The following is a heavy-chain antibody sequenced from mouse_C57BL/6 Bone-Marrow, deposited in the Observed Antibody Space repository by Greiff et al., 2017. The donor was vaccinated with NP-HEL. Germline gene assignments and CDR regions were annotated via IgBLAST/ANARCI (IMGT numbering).Heavy chain of an antibody. Sequence: DVMLVESGGDLVKPGGSLKLSCAASGFTFSSYGMSWVRQTPDKRLGWVATISSGGSYTYYPDSVKGRFTISRDNAKNTLYLQMSSLKSEDTAMYYCARHGGYYVGYAMDYWGQGTSVTVSS. CDR1: GFTFSSYG. CDR3: ARHGGYYVGYAMDY. D-gene: IGHD2-3*01. V-gene: IGHV5-6*02. CDR2: ISSGGSYT. J-gene: IGHJ4*01.